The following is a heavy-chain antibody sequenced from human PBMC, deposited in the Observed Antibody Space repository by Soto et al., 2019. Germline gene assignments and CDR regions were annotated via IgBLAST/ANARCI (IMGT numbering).Heavy chain of an antibody. CDR3: AMVAGPGGDFVEVIYYYYYGMDV. CDR1: GGSISSYY. D-gene: IGHD3-3*01. J-gene: IGHJ6*02. V-gene: IGHV4-59*01. CDR2: IYYSGST. Sequence: PSETLSLTCTVSGGSISSYYWSWIRQPPGKGLEWIGYIYYSGSTNYNPSLKSRVTISVDTSKNQFSLKLSSLTAADPAVYYCAMVAGPGGDFVEVIYYYYYGMDVWGQGTTVTVSS.